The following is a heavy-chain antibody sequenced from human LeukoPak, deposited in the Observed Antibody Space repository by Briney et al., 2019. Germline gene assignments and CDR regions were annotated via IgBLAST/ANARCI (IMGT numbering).Heavy chain of an antibody. D-gene: IGHD3-9*01. V-gene: IGHV4-34*01. Sequence: SETLSLTCAVYGGSFSGYYWSWIRQPPGKGLEWLGEINHSGSTNYNPSLKSRVTISVDTSKNQFSLKLSSVTAADTAVYYCARGGLRYFDWLHRSYYFDYWGQGTLVTVSS. J-gene: IGHJ4*02. CDR1: GGSFSGYY. CDR3: ARGGLRYFDWLHRSYYFDY. CDR2: INHSGST.